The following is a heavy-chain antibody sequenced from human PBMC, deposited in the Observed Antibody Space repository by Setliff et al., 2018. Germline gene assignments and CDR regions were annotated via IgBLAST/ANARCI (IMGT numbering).Heavy chain of an antibody. CDR2: ISSYNDVT. V-gene: IGHV1-18*01. D-gene: IGHD1-20*01. CDR3: AKGGNITRETYYYYGMDV. CDR1: GYIFKSYG. Sequence: ASVKVSCKASGYIFKSYGISWVRRAPGQGLEWMGWISSYNDVTNYAQSFQGRVTMTTDTSKSAAYMDLRGLRSDDTAVYYCAKGGNITRETYYYYGMDVWGQGTTVTVSS. J-gene: IGHJ6*02.